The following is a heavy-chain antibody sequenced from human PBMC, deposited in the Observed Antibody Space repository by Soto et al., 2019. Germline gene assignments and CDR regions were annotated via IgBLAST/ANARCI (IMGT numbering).Heavy chain of an antibody. Sequence: GASVKVSCKASGVTFTSYVMHWVRQAPGQRLEWMGWINAGNGNTKYSQKFQGRVTITRDTSASTAYMELSSLRPEDTAVYYCARDVCSGGVCYSSWFDPWGQGTLVTVSS. D-gene: IGHD2-15*01. CDR1: GVTFTSYV. V-gene: IGHV1-3*01. CDR2: INAGNGNT. J-gene: IGHJ5*02. CDR3: ARDVCSGGVCYSSWFDP.